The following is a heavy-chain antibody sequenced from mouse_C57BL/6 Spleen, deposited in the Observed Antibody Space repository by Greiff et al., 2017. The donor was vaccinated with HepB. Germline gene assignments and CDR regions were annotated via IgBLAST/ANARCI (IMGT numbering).Heavy chain of an antibody. CDR3: ARGETGNWYFDV. V-gene: IGHV3-6*01. D-gene: IGHD4-1*01. CDR2: ISYDGSN. Sequence: VQLKESGPGLVKPSQSLSLTCSVTGYSITSGYYWNWLRQFPGNKLEWMGYISYDGSNNYNPSLKNRISITRDTSKNQFFLKLNSVTTEDTATYYCARGETGNWYFDVWGTGTTVTVSS. J-gene: IGHJ1*03. CDR1: GYSITSGYY.